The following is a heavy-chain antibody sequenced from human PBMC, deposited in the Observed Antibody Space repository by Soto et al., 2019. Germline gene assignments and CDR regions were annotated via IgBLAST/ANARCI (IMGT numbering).Heavy chain of an antibody. CDR1: GGTFSSYA. V-gene: IGHV1-69*01. CDR2: IIPIFGTA. J-gene: IGHJ6*02. D-gene: IGHD6-13*01. CDR3: ARDKYSSSWWWGPRSVNYGMDV. Sequence: QVQLVQSGAEVKKPGSSVKVSCKASGGTFSSYAISWVRQAPGQGLEWMGGIIPIFGTANYAQKFQGRVTITADESTSTVYMELGSLRSEYTAVYYCARDKYSSSWWWGPRSVNYGMDVWGQGTTVTVSS.